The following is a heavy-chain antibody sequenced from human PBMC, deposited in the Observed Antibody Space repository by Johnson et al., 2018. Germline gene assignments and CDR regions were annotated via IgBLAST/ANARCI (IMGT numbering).Heavy chain of an antibody. J-gene: IGHJ1*01. CDR1: GGSISGYY. CDR3: AGYVSSSGYGPH. V-gene: IGHV4-59*01. CDR2: IYHSGRN. Sequence: QVQLQESGPGLVKPSETLSLTCTVSGGSISGYYWSWIRQPPGKRLEWLGYIYHSGRNKYNPSLNSRVTMSVDASTNQCSLQLNSGTAADTAVYYWAGYVSSSGYGPHWGQGTLVTVSS. D-gene: IGHD3-22*01.